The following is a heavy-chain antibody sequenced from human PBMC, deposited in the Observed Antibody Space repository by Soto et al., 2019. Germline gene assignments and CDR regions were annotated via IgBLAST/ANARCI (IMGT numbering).Heavy chain of an antibody. V-gene: IGHV4-31*03. D-gene: IGHD2-2*01. CDR1: GGSISSGGYY. J-gene: IGHJ6*02. Sequence: PSETLSLTCTVSGGSISSGGYYWSWIRQHPGKGLEWIGYIYYSGSTYYNPSLKSRVTISVDTSKNQFSLKLSSVTAADTAVYYCARSYCSSTSCYSDYGMDVCGQGTTVTVSS. CDR2: IYYSGST. CDR3: ARSYCSSTSCYSDYGMDV.